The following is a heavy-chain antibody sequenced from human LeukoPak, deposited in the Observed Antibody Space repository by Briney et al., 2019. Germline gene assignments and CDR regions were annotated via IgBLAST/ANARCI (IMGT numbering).Heavy chain of an antibody. D-gene: IGHD3-22*01. Sequence: GGSLRLSCAASGFTFSSYWMHWVRHAPGKGLVWVSRINSDGSSTSYADSVKGRFTISRDNAKNTLYLQMNSLSAEDTAVYYCARGYDSSGYYTLSGAFDIWGQGTMVTVSS. CDR1: GFTFSSYW. CDR2: INSDGSST. J-gene: IGHJ3*02. V-gene: IGHV3-74*01. CDR3: ARGYDSSGYYTLSGAFDI.